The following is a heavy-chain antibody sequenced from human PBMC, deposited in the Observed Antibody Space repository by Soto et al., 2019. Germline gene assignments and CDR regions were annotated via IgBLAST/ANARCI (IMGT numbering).Heavy chain of an antibody. CDR1: GYTFTSYY. CDR2: INPSGGST. CDR3: ARPGRDYGDANDAFDI. J-gene: IGHJ3*02. V-gene: IGHV1-46*03. Sequence: ASVKVSCKASGYTFTSYYIHWVRQAPGQGLEWMGIINPSGGSTSYAQKFQGRVTMTRDTSTSTVYMELSSLRSEDTAVFYCARPGRDYGDANDAFDIWGQGKMVTVS. D-gene: IGHD4-17*01.